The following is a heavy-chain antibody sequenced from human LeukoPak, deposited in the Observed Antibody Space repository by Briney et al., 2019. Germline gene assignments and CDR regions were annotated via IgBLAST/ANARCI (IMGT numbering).Heavy chain of an antibody. CDR1: GYTFTSYY. D-gene: IGHD3-22*01. J-gene: IGHJ3*02. CDR3: AIYDSSNWAFDI. V-gene: IGHV1-46*01. Sequence: ASVKVSCKASGYTFTSYYMHWVRQAPGQGLEWMGIINPSGGSTSYAQKFQGRVTMTRDMSTSTVYMELSSLRSEDTAVYYCAIYDSSNWAFDIWGQGTMVTVSS. CDR2: INPSGGST.